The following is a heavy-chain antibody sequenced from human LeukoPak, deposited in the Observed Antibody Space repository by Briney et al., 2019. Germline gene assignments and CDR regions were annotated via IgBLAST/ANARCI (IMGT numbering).Heavy chain of an antibody. CDR2: INPNRGGT. CDR1: GYTFTCYY. J-gene: IGHJ4*02. D-gene: IGHD2-15*01. Sequence: GASGKVSCKASGYTFTCYYMHWVRQARRQGLEGMGWINPNRGGTNDAQKFQGRGTMTRDTSISTAYMELSRLTSDDTAVYYCAREGLLLGYDPTRDFDYWGQGTLVTVSS. V-gene: IGHV1-2*02. CDR3: AREGLLLGYDPTRDFDY.